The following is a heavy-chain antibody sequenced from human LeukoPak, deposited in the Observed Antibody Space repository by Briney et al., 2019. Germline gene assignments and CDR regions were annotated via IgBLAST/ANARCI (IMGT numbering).Heavy chain of an antibody. D-gene: IGHD3-9*01. CDR2: ISSNGGST. CDR3: ARVKGYFDWLLYFDY. V-gene: IGHV3-64*01. CDR1: GFTFSSYA. J-gene: IGHJ4*02. Sequence: PGGSLRLSCAASGFTFSSYAMHWVRQAPGKGLEYVSAISSNGGSTYYANSVKGRFTISRDNSKNTLYLQMGSLRAEDMAVYYCARVKGYFDWLLYFDYWGQGTLVTVSS.